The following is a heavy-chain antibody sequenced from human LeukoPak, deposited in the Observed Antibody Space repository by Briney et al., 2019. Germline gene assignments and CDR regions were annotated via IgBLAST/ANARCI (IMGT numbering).Heavy chain of an antibody. J-gene: IGHJ5*02. V-gene: IGHV1-2*02. CDR3: ARGNYYGSGPLFDA. D-gene: IGHD3-10*01. CDR1: GYTFNDYY. CDR2: IDPYSGGT. Sequence: ASVKVSCKASGYTFNDYYMHWVRQAPGQGLEWMGWIDPYSGGTNYAQKFQDRVTMTRDTSISTAYMELSRLSSDDTADYYCARGNYYGSGPLFDAWGQGTLVTVSS.